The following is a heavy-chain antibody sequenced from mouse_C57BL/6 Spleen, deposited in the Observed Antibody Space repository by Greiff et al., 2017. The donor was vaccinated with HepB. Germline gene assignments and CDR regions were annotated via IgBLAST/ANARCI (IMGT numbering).Heavy chain of an antibody. D-gene: IGHD1-1*01. V-gene: IGHV1-59*01. CDR2: IDPSDSYT. CDR3: ARGISFTTVVATGYFDV. Sequence: QVQLQQPGAELVRPGTSVKLSCKASGYTFTSYWMHWVKQRPGQGLEWIGVIDPSDSYTNYNQKFKGKATLTVDTSSSTAYMQLSSLTSEDSAVYYCARGISFTTVVATGYFDVWGTGTTVTVSS. CDR1: GYTFTSYW. J-gene: IGHJ1*03.